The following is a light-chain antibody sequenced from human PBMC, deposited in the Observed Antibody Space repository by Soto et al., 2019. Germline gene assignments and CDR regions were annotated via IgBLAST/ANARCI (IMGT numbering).Light chain of an antibody. CDR3: QKYNSWPPRWT. J-gene: IGKJ1*01. V-gene: IGKV3-15*01. CDR2: AAS. Sequence: EIMMMQSPATLSVSPGERATLSCRASQSVSSDLAWYQQKPGQAPRLLIYAASTRATGIPARFSGSGSGTEFTLTISSLQSEDFAVYYCQKYNSWPPRWTFGQGTKVEIK. CDR1: QSVSSD.